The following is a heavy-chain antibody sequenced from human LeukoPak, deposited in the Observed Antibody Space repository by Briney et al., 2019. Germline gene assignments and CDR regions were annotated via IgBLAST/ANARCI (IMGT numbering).Heavy chain of an antibody. D-gene: IGHD3-22*01. Sequence: GESLKISCKGSGYSFTSYWIGWVRQMPGKGLEWMGIIYPGDSDTRYSPSFQGQVTISADKSISTAYLQWSSLKASDTAMCYCARQRDYDSSGYYSPGGFDLWGRGTLVTVSS. CDR1: GYSFTSYW. J-gene: IGHJ2*01. CDR2: IYPGDSDT. CDR3: ARQRDYDSSGYYSPGGFDL. V-gene: IGHV5-51*01.